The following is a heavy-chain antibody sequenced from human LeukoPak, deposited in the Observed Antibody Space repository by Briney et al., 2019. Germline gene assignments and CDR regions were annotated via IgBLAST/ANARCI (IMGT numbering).Heavy chain of an antibody. CDR3: ARDPHYYESSGYFDP. D-gene: IGHD3-22*01. CDR1: GFTFENYG. CDR2: IYFGGSVT. J-gene: IGHJ5*02. Sequence: GGSLRLSCAASGFTFENYGMYWVRQAPGQELEWLALIYFGGSVTDYSDSVRGRFTISRDNSNNTLYLEMNNLRAEDTAVYFCARDPHYYESSGYFDPWGQGTLVTVSS. V-gene: IGHV3-33*07.